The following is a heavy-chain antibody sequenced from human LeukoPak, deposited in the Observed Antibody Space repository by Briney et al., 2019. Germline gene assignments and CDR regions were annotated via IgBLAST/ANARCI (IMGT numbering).Heavy chain of an antibody. CDR2: IYYSGNT. D-gene: IGHD3/OR15-3a*01. V-gene: IGHV4-39*01. CDR3: ARQTGSGLFILP. Sequence: SETLSLTCTVSGVFLSSSNSYWGRLRQTPGRGLEWVGSIYYSGNTYYTASLKSQVSISRDTSKNQFSLKLTAVTAADTAVYYCARQTGSGLFILPGGQGTLVTVSS. J-gene: IGHJ4*02. CDR1: GVFLSSSNSY.